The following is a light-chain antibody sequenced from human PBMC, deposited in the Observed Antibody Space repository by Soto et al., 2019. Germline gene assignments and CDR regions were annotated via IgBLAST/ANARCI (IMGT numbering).Light chain of an antibody. CDR3: LQRTNWPLT. V-gene: IGKV3-11*01. CDR1: QSVDKY. Sequence: PGERATLSCRASQSVDKYLVWYQQKPGQAPRLLIYDASSRATGIPARFSGSGSGTDFSLTITSLEPEDFAVYYCLQRTNWPLTFGGGTKLEIK. J-gene: IGKJ4*01. CDR2: DAS.